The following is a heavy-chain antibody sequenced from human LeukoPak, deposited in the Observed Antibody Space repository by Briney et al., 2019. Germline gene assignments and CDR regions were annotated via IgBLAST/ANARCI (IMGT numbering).Heavy chain of an antibody. CDR3: AKPWELPQQYYFDY. V-gene: IGHV3-23*01. D-gene: IGHD1-26*01. Sequence: GGSLRLSCAASGFTFSNYAMIWVRQAPGKGLEWVSSIRDSGDNTYYADSVKGRFIISRDNSKNTLFLQMSSLRAEDTAVYYCAKPWELPQQYYFDYWGQGTLVTVSS. CDR2: IRDSGDNT. CDR1: GFTFSNYA. J-gene: IGHJ4*02.